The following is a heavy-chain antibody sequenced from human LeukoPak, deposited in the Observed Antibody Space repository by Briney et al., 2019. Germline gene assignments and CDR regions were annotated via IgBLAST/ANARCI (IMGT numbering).Heavy chain of an antibody. CDR1: GGSTGSDY. J-gene: IGHJ6*02. Sequence: SETLSLTCSVSGGSTGSDYWSWIRQPPGKGLEWIAYVYYSGVTSYNPSLKSRVAISIDTSKNQFSLNLTSVTAADTAVYYCARVVLNYYDSSGYYPDYYGMDVWGQGTTVTVSS. CDR2: VYYSGVT. V-gene: IGHV4-59*08. D-gene: IGHD3-22*01. CDR3: ARVVLNYYDSSGYYPDYYGMDV.